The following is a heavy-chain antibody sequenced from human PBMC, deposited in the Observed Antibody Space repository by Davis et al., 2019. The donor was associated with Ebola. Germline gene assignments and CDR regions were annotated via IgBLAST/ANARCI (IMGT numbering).Heavy chain of an antibody. V-gene: IGHV3-21*01. Sequence: GESLKISCAASGFTFSTYSMNWVRQAPGKGLEWVSSISSSRSYIYNADSVKGRFTISRDNAENSLYLQMNNVGAEDTAVYYCARSEEGIGGNFDYWGPGTLVTVSS. D-gene: IGHD3-10*01. CDR3: ARSEEGIGGNFDY. CDR2: ISSSRSYI. CDR1: GFTFSTYS. J-gene: IGHJ4*02.